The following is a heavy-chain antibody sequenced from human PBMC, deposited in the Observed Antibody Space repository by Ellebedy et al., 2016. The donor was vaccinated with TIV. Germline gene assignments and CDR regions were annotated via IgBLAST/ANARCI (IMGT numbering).Heavy chain of an antibody. D-gene: IGHD3-10*01. CDR3: AHTITMVRGVITYHYYGMDV. CDR2: IYWDDDK. V-gene: IGHV2-5*02. CDR1: GFSLSTSGVG. Sequence: SGPTLVKPTQTLTLTCTFSGFSLSTSGVGMGWIRQPPGKALEWLALIYWDDDKRYSTSLKSRLTITKDTSKNQVVLTMTNMDPVDTATYYCAHTITMVRGVITYHYYGMDVWGQGTTVTVSS. J-gene: IGHJ6*02.